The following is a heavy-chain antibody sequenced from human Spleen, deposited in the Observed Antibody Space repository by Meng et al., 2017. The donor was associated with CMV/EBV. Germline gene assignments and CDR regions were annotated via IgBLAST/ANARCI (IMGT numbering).Heavy chain of an antibody. J-gene: IGHJ4*02. CDR1: GGTFSSYD. D-gene: IGHD3-3*01. Sequence: SVKVSCKASGGTFSSYDISWVRQAPGQGLEWMGGIIPIFGTANYAQKFRDRVTITTDESTSTVYMELRSLRSDDTAVYYCARDLRFLEWVSQGHALDYWGQGTLVTVSS. CDR3: ARDLRFLEWVSQGHALDY. V-gene: IGHV1-69*05. CDR2: IIPIFGTA.